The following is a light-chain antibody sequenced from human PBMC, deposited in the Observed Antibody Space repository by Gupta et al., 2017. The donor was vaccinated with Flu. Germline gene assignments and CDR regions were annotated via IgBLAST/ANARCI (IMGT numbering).Light chain of an antibody. J-gene: IGKJ4*01. CDR3: GQHNTYPLT. CDR1: QGIRSD. Sequence: DIQMTQSPPSLSASVGDRVTITCRASQGIRSDLGWLQQKPGEVPKRLIYSASILASGVPSRFSGSGYGTEFTLTISSLQPEDFATYYCGQHNTYPLTFGGGTKVETK. CDR2: SAS. V-gene: IGKV1-17*01.